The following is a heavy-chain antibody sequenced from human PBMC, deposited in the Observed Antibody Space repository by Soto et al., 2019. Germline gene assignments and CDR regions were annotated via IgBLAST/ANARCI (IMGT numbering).Heavy chain of an antibody. CDR1: GGTFSSYA. V-gene: IGHV1-69*13. J-gene: IGHJ6*02. CDR2: IIPIFGTA. Sequence: SVKVSFKASGGTFSSYAISWVRQAPGQGLEWMGGIIPIFGTANYAQKFQGRVTITADESTSTAYMELSSLRSEDTAVYYCAREMYNWNYGRGYYYYYGMDVWGQGTTVTVSS. D-gene: IGHD1-7*01. CDR3: AREMYNWNYGRGYYYYYGMDV.